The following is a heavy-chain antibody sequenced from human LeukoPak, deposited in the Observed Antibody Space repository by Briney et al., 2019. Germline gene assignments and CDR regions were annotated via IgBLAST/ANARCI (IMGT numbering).Heavy chain of an antibody. J-gene: IGHJ4*02. D-gene: IGHD3-22*01. Sequence: ASVKVSCKASGYTFTSYGISWVRQAPGQGLEWMGWISAYNGNTNYAQKLQGRVTMTTDTSTSTAYMELRSLRSDDTAVYYCAREYYDSSGYSPLDYWGQGTLVTVSS. CDR1: GYTFTSYG. CDR3: AREYYDSSGYSPLDY. CDR2: ISAYNGNT. V-gene: IGHV1-18*01.